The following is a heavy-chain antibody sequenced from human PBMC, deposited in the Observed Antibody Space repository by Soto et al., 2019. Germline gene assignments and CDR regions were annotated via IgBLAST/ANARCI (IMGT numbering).Heavy chain of an antibody. V-gene: IGHV4-39*01. Sequence: SETLSLTCTVSGGSISSSGYYWGWIRQPPGKGLEWIGSISYSGSTYYNPSLKSRVTIPVDTSNNQFSLKLSSVTAADTAVYYCVKTWGNWFDPWGQGTLVTVSS. CDR3: VKTWGNWFDP. CDR2: ISYSGST. J-gene: IGHJ5*02. CDR1: GGSISSSGYY. D-gene: IGHD3-16*01.